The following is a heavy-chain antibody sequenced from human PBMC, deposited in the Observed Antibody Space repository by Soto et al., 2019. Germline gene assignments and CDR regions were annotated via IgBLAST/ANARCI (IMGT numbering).Heavy chain of an antibody. J-gene: IGHJ6*02. Sequence: ESGGGVVQPGRSLRLSCAASGFTFSSYGMHWVRQAPGKGLEWVAVISYDGSNKYYADSVKGRFTISRDNSKNTLYLQMNSLRAEDTAVYYCAKVAAAGTFRVFYYYGMDVWGQGTTVTVSS. V-gene: IGHV3-30*18. CDR1: GFTFSSYG. CDR2: ISYDGSNK. CDR3: AKVAAAGTFRVFYYYGMDV. D-gene: IGHD6-13*01.